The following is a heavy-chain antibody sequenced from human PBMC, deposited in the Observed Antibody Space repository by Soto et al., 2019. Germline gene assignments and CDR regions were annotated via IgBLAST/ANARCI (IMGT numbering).Heavy chain of an antibody. J-gene: IGHJ6*02. CDR2: ISYDGRDK. D-gene: IGHD3-22*01. Sequence: VQLVESGGGEVQPGRSLRLSCAASGFKYTDFALHWVRQAPGKGLEWVAIISYDGRDKYYADSVKGRFVISRDNPKNTLYLEMNSLRPEDTAVYFCARRAWDSYYAIDVWGQCTTVTVFS. CDR1: GFKYTDFA. CDR3: ARRAWDSYYAIDV. V-gene: IGHV3-30*09.